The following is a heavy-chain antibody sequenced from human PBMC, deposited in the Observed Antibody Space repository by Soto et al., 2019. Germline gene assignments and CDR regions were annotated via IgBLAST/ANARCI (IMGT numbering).Heavy chain of an antibody. CDR2: ITSSGGNT. Sequence: PGGSLRLSCAASGFTFSSYAMHWVRQAPGKGLEYVSAITSSGGNTDYASSVKGRFTISRDNSKNTLYLQMGSLRTEDMGVYYCARRIPFGYGMDVWGQGTTVTSP. V-gene: IGHV3-64*01. CDR1: GFTFSSYA. J-gene: IGHJ6*02. D-gene: IGHD2-21*01. CDR3: ARRIPFGYGMDV.